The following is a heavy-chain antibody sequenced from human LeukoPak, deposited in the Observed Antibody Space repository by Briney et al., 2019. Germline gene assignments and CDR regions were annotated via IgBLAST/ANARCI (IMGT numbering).Heavy chain of an antibody. J-gene: IGHJ4*02. CDR1: GDSITSNY. Sequence: SETLSLTCTVSGDSITSNYWSWIRQPPGKGLEWIGEINHSGSTNYNPSLKSRVTISVDTSKNQFSLKLSSVTAADTAVYYCARATSERNLRNSYGEIGNFDYWGQGTLVTVSS. CDR2: INHSGST. CDR3: ARATSERNLRNSYGEIGNFDY. V-gene: IGHV4-34*01. D-gene: IGHD5-18*01.